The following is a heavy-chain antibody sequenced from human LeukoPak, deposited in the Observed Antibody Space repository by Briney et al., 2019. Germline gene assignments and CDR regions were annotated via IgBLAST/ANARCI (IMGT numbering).Heavy chain of an antibody. Sequence: GASVKVSCKASGGTFSSHAISWVRQAPGQGLEWMGGIIPIFGTANYAQKFQGRVTITADESTSTAYMELSSLRSGDTAVYYCARARSSGWYILDYWGQGTLVTVSS. CDR3: ARARSSGWYILDY. CDR2: IIPIFGTA. J-gene: IGHJ4*02. V-gene: IGHV1-69*13. CDR1: GGTFSSHA. D-gene: IGHD6-19*01.